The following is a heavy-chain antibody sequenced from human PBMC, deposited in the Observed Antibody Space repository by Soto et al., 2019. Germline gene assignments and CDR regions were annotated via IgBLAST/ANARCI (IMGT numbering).Heavy chain of an antibody. CDR3: ARANGDYVPTAHGCAY. D-gene: IGHD4-17*01. V-gene: IGHV1-46*03. CDR2: INPSGGST. CDR1: GYTFTSYY. J-gene: IGHJ4*02. Sequence: GASVKVSCKASGYTFTSYYMHWVRQAPGQGLEWMGIINPSGGSTSYAQKFQGRVTMTRDTSTSTVYMELSSLRSEDTAVYYCARANGDYVPTAHGCAYWGQGTLVTVSS.